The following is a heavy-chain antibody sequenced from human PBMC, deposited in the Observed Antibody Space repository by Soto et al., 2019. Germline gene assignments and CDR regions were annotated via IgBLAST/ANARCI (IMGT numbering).Heavy chain of an antibody. D-gene: IGHD7-27*01. J-gene: IGHJ4*02. CDR3: ARGAADWGLGYYFDY. Sequence: SETLSLTCAVYGGSFSGYYWSWIRQPPGKGLEWIGEINHSGSTNYNPSLKSRVTISVDTSKNQFSLKLSSVTAADTAVYYCARGAADWGLGYYFDYWGQGTLVTVSS. CDR1: GGSFSGYY. V-gene: IGHV4-34*01. CDR2: INHSGST.